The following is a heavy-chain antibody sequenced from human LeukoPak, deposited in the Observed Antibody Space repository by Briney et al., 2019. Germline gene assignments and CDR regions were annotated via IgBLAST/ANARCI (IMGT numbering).Heavy chain of an antibody. CDR2: IYDSGST. D-gene: IGHD3-3*01. Sequence: SETLSLTCTVSGGSISSNNYFWGWIRQPPGKGLEWIGSIYDSGSTYYNPSLKSRVTISVDTSKNQLSLKLNSVTAADTAMYYCQSRFLEWLLDYWGQGTLVTVSS. V-gene: IGHV4-39*01. CDR1: GGSISSNNYF. J-gene: IGHJ4*02. CDR3: QSRFLEWLLDY.